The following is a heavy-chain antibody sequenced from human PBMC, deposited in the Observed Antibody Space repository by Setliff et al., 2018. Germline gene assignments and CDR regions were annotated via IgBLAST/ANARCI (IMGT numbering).Heavy chain of an antibody. CDR3: VRETTSGWMLTN. CDR2: IRSKANSYAT. D-gene: IGHD6-25*01. CDR1: GFTCSGSA. V-gene: IGHV3-73*01. Sequence: PGGSLRLSCGTSGFTCSGSAMHWVRQASGKGREWVGRIRSKANSYATAYTESVKDRFTISRDDSKNTAYLQMNILRAEDTAVYYCVRETTSGWMLTNWGQGTLVTVSS. J-gene: IGHJ4*02.